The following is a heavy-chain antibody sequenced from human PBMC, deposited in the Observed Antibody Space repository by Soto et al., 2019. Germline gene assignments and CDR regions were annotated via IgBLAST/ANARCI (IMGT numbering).Heavy chain of an antibody. J-gene: IGHJ4*02. V-gene: IGHV3-23*01. D-gene: IGHD6-6*01. Sequence: LRLSWAASGFTFSSYAMSWVRQAPGKGPEWVSAISGSGGSTYYADSVKGRFTISRDNSKNTLYLQMNSLRAEDTAVYYCAAQRGFIAAKALDYWGQGTLVTVSS. CDR3: AAQRGFIAAKALDY. CDR2: ISGSGGST. CDR1: GFTFSSYA.